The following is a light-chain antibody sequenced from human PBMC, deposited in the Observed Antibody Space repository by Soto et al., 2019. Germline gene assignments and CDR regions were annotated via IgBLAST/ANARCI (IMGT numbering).Light chain of an antibody. Sequence: DVVMTQSPLSLPVTLGQPASISCRSSQSLVYVNGDTYLDWFQHRPGQSPRRLIYKVSNRDSGVPDRFSGSGSGPDFTLKISRVEAEDVGVYYCMQGTHWPYTFGQGTKLAIK. CDR1: QSLVYVNGDTY. CDR3: MQGTHWPYT. CDR2: KVS. J-gene: IGKJ2*01. V-gene: IGKV2-30*01.